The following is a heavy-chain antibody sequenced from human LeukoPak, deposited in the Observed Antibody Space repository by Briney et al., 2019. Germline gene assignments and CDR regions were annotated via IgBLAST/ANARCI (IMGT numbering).Heavy chain of an antibody. CDR3: ARKLERRGGAYNWFDP. CDR1: GGIFSSYA. V-gene: IGHV1-69*06. Sequence: ASVKVSCKASGGIFSSYAISWVGQAAGQGLEWMGGIILIFGTANYEQKFQGRVTSTADKYTSTAYMELSSLRSEDTAVYYCARKLERRGGAYNWFDPWGQGTLVTVSS. J-gene: IGHJ5*02. CDR2: IILIFGTA. D-gene: IGHD1-1*01.